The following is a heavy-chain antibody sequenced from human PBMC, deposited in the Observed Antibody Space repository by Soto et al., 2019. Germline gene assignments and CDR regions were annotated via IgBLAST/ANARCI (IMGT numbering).Heavy chain of an antibody. CDR1: GFTFDDYA. J-gene: IGHJ4*02. CDR2: ITWSSGSI. CDR3: ARDKFGGRYYEYVWGSHHFDY. D-gene: IGHD3-16*01. V-gene: IGHV3-9*01. Sequence: EVRLVESGGGLVQPGRSLRLSCAASGFTFDDYAMHWVRQAPGKGLEWVSGITWSSGSIGYADSVKGRFTISRDNAENSLYLPMNSLRADDTALYYCARDKFGGRYYEYVWGSHHFDYWGQGTLVTVSS.